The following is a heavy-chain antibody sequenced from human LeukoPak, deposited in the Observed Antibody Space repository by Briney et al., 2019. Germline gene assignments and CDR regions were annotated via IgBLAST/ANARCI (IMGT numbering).Heavy chain of an antibody. CDR3: AKGKWFGELFSYYFDY. CDR2: ISSSGSAK. D-gene: IGHD3-10*01. V-gene: IGHV3-48*01. CDR1: GFTFSNYG. Sequence: QAGGSLRLSCAASGFTFSNYGLNWVRQAPGKGLEWVSHISSSGSAKYYADSVKGRFTISRDNSKNTLYLQMNSLRAEDTAVYYCAKGKWFGELFSYYFDYWGQGTLVTVSS. J-gene: IGHJ4*02.